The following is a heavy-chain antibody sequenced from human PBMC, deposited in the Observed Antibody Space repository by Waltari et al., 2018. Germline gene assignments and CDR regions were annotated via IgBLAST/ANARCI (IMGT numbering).Heavy chain of an antibody. CDR3: ARGQWGAAGTQEWYYFDL. CDR2: FQDRGKP. Sequence: QVQLRESGPGVVKPLETLSLNCAVSGGSIHTGYYSHWNWIRQPPGKGLEWIGFFQDRGKPKYNPSLKGRVAISIDTSKNQYSLRLTSVTVADTATYYCARGQWGAAGTQEWYYFDLWGRGTLVTVSS. V-gene: IGHV4-61*01. J-gene: IGHJ2*01. CDR1: GGSIHTGYYS. D-gene: IGHD3-3*01.